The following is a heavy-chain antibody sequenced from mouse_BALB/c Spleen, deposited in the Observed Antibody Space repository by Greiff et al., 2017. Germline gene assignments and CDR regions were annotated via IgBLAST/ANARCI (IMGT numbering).Heavy chain of an antibody. Sequence: QVQLKESGAELAKPGASVKMSCKASGYTFTSYWMHWVKQRPGQGLEWIGYINPSTGYTEYNQKFKDKATLTADKSSSTAYMQLSSLTSEDSAVYYCAIYYYGSSPFAYWGQGALVTVSA. CDR2: INPSTGYT. CDR3: AIYYYGSSPFAY. V-gene: IGHV1-7*01. D-gene: IGHD1-1*01. J-gene: IGHJ3*01. CDR1: GYTFTSYW.